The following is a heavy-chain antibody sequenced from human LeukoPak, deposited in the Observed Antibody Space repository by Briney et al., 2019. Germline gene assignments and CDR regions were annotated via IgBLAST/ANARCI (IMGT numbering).Heavy chain of an antibody. D-gene: IGHD1-20*01. J-gene: IGHJ6*02. CDR3: ARDPTPVYNWNPGVVYGMDV. V-gene: IGHV3-33*01. CDR2: IWYDGSSK. Sequence: GGSLRLSCAASGFTFSSYGMHWVRQAPGKGLEWVAVIWYDGSSKYYADSVKGRFTISRDNSKNTLYLQMNSLRAEDTAVYYCARDPTPVYNWNPGVVYGMDVWGQGTTVTVSS. CDR1: GFTFSSYG.